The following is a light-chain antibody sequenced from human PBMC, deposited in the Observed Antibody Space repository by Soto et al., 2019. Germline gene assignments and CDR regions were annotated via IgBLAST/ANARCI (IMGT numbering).Light chain of an antibody. CDR1: QSVGSY. J-gene: IGKJ5*01. Sequence: EVVLTQSPATLSLSPGERATPSCRASQSVGSYLAWFHQKPGQAPRLLIYDASNRAPGIPARFSGSGSGTDFTLTISSLDPEDFGVYYCQQRKNWPPITFGQGTRLEIK. CDR2: DAS. CDR3: QQRKNWPPIT. V-gene: IGKV3-11*01.